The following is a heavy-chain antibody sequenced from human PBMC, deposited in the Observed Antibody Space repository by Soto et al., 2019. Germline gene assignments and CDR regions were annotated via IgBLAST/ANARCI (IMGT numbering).Heavy chain of an antibody. D-gene: IGHD6-13*01. J-gene: IGHJ6*02. CDR1: GGSISSYY. V-gene: IGHV4-59*01. Sequence: SETLSLTCTVSGGSISSYYWSWIRQPPGKGLEWIGYIYYSGSTNYNPSLKSRVTISVDTSKNQFSLKLSSVTAADTAVYCASRGSSSSKHYYYYGMDVWGQGTTVTVSS. CDR2: IYYSGST. CDR3: ASRGSSSSKHYYYYGMDV.